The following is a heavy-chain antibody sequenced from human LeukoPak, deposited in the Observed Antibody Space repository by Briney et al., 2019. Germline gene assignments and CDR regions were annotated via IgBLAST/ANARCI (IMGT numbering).Heavy chain of an antibody. D-gene: IGHD1-26*01. CDR1: GFTFSSYT. CDR3: ARASYSGTYQYYFDY. J-gene: IGHJ4*02. Sequence: GGSLTLSCAASGFTFSSYTMNWVRQAPGKGLEWVSAIGGRGGSTFYADSVKGRFTISRDNSKSTLDLQMNSLSAEDTAVYYCARASYSGTYQYYFDYWGQGTLVTVSS. CDR2: IGGRGGST. V-gene: IGHV3-23*01.